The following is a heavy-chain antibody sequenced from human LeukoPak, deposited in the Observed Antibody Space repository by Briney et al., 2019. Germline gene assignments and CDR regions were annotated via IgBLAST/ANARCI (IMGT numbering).Heavy chain of an antibody. CDR2: IYTSGST. J-gene: IGHJ6*03. Sequence: PSQTLSLTCSVSGDSISSGSYYWSWIRQPAGKGLEWIGRIYTSGSTTYNPSLKSRVTISVDTSKNQFSLKLNSVTAADTAVYYCVRDTRYDMDVWGKGTTVTVSS. CDR1: GDSISSGSYY. V-gene: IGHV4-61*02. CDR3: VRDTRYDMDV.